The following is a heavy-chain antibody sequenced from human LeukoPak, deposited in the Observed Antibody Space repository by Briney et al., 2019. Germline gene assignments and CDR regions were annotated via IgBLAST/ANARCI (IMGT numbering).Heavy chain of an antibody. D-gene: IGHD1-26*01. CDR3: ARDQEWELLYYYYGMDV. CDR2: ISAYNGNT. Sequence: XVSCKASGGTFSXYAFSWVRQAPGQGLEWMGWISAYNGNTNYAQKLQGRVTMTTDTSTSTAYMELRSLRSDDTAVYYCARDQEWELLYYYYGMDVWGQGTTVTVSS. CDR1: GGTFSXYA. V-gene: IGHV1-18*01. J-gene: IGHJ6*02.